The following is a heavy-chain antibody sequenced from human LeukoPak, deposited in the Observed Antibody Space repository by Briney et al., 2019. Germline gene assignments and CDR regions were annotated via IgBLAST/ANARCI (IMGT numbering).Heavy chain of an antibody. D-gene: IGHD2-2*01. V-gene: IGHV1-2*06. Sequence: SVKVSCKASGYTFTGYYMHWVRQAPGQGLEWMGRINPNSGGTNYAQKFQGRVTMTRDTSISTAYMELSRLRSGDTAVYYCARVAGYCSSTSAAGGSCYSPDYWGQGTLVTVSS. CDR1: GYTFTGYY. CDR2: INPNSGGT. CDR3: ARVAGYCSSTSAAGGSCYSPDY. J-gene: IGHJ4*02.